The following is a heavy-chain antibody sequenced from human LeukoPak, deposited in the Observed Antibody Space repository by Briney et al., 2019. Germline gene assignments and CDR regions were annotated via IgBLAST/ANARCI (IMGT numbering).Heavy chain of an antibody. D-gene: IGHD3-10*02. Sequence: SVKVSCKASGGTFSSYAISWVRQAPGQGLEWMGGIIPIFGTANYAQKFQGRVTITADESTGTAYMELSSLRSEDTAVYYCAGLFPPGSAFDIWGQGTMVTVSS. V-gene: IGHV1-69*13. CDR3: AGLFPPGSAFDI. CDR2: IIPIFGTA. CDR1: GGTFSSYA. J-gene: IGHJ3*02.